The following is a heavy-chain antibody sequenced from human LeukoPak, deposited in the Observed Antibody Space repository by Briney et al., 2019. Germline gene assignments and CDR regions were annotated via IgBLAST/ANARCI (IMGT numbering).Heavy chain of an antibody. D-gene: IGHD5-18*01. J-gene: IGHJ6*03. CDR3: ARRARYSYGSQATYYYYYYMDV. CDR1: GGSIGSYY. CDR2: IYTSGST. V-gene: IGHV4-4*09. Sequence: PSETLSLTCTVSGGSIGSYYWSWIRQPPGRGLEGIGYIYTSGSTNYNPSLKGRVTISVDTSKNQLFLKLSYVPAAATDVYYCARRARYSYGSQATYYYYYYMDVWGKGTTATVSS.